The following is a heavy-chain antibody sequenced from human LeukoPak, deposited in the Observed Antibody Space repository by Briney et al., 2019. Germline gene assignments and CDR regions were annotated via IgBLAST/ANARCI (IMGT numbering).Heavy chain of an antibody. CDR2: INPGGGST. V-gene: IGHV1-46*01. J-gene: IGHJ6*03. CDR1: GYTFTSYG. CDR3: ARVRYYYYYMDV. Sequence: ASVKVSCKASGYTFTSYGISWVRQAPGQGLEWMGIINPGGGSTSYAQKFQGRVTMTRDMSTSTVYMELSSLRSEDTAVYYCARVRYYYYYMDVWGKGTTVTVSS.